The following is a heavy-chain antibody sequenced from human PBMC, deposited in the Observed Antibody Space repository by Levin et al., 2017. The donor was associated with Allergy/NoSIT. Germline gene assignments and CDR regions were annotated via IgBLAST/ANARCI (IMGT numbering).Heavy chain of an antibody. D-gene: IGHD4-17*01. CDR1: GGSISSGGYY. CDR2: IYYSGST. J-gene: IGHJ4*02. V-gene: IGHV4-31*03. CDR3: ARSLYGDTGLFDY. Sequence: ASETLSLTCTVSGGSISSGGYYWSWIRQHPGKGLEWIGYIYYSGSTYYNPSLKSRVTISVDTSKNQFSLKLSSVTAADTAVYYCARSLYGDTGLFDYWGQGTLVTVSS.